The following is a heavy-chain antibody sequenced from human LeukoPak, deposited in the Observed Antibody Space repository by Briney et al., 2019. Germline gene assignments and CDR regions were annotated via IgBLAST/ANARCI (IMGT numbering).Heavy chain of an antibody. CDR2: IKQDGSEK. V-gene: IGHV3-7*01. D-gene: IGHD6-13*01. CDR3: ARDYRAAAGISWFDP. Sequence: GGSLRLSCAASGFTLSSYWMSWVRQAPGKGLEWVANIKQDGSEKYYVDSVKGRFTISRDNAKNSLYLQMNSLRAEDTAVYYCARDYRAAAGISWFDPWGQGTLVTVSS. CDR1: GFTLSSYW. J-gene: IGHJ5*02.